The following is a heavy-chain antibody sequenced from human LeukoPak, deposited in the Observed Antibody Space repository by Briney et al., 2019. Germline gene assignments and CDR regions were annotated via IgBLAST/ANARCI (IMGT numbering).Heavy chain of an antibody. CDR3: ARQSPITMIVVAQGAFDI. D-gene: IGHD3-22*01. Sequence: ASVNVSCKASGYTFTSYGISWVRQAPGQGLEWMGWISAYNGNTDYAQKPQGTVTMTTDTSTSTAYTELKSLRSDDTALDYCARQSPITMIVVAQGAFDIWGQGKMVTVSS. CDR1: GYTFTSYG. V-gene: IGHV1-18*01. CDR2: ISAYNGNT. J-gene: IGHJ3*02.